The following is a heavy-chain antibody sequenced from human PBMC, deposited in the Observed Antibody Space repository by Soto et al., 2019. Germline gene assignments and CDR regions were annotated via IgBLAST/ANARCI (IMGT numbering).Heavy chain of an antibody. D-gene: IGHD2-2*01. CDR2: IIPIFGTA. CDR1: GGTFSSYA. V-gene: IGHV1-69*06. Sequence: QVQLVQSGAEVKKPGSSVKVSCTASGGTFSSYAISWVRQAPGQGLEWMGGIIPIFGTANYAQKFQGRVTITADKSTSTAYMELSSLRSEDTAVYYCAIRTYCSSTSCYVGGGSYGMDVWGQGTTVTVSS. CDR3: AIRTYCSSTSCYVGGGSYGMDV. J-gene: IGHJ6*02.